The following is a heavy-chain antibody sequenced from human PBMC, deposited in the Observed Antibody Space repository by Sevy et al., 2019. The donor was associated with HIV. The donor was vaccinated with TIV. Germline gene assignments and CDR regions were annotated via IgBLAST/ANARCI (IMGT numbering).Heavy chain of an antibody. V-gene: IGHV1-18*01. D-gene: IGHD3-22*01. CDR2: ISAYNGNT. CDR3: ARVNLPSYYDSSGYITSFGY. Sequence: ASVKVSCKASGYTFTSYGISWVRQAPGQGLEWMGWISAYNGNTNNAQKLQGRVTMTTDTSTRTAYMELRSLRSDDTAVYYCARVNLPSYYDSSGYITSFGYWGQGTLVTVSS. J-gene: IGHJ4*02. CDR1: GYTFTSYG.